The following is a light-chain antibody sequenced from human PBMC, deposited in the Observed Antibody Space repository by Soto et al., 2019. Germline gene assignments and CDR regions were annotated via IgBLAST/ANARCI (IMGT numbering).Light chain of an antibody. CDR3: QTYDSGNHWV. CDR1: SGSIASNY. J-gene: IGLJ3*02. V-gene: IGLV6-57*02. CDR2: EDN. Sequence: NFMLTQPHSVSESPGKTVTISCTGSSGSIASNYVQWYQQRPGSAPTTVIYEDNQRPSGVPDRFSGSIDSSSNSASLTISGLKTEDEADYYFQTYDSGNHWVFGGGTKLTVL.